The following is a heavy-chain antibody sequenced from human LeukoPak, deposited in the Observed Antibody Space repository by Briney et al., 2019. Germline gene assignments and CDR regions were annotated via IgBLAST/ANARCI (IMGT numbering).Heavy chain of an antibody. V-gene: IGHV4-34*01. J-gene: IGHJ3*02. D-gene: IGHD3-10*01. CDR3: ARVADMVRGVTDDAFDI. CDR2: INHSGST. Sequence: KASETLSLTCAVYGLSFSGYYWSWIRQPPGKGLEWVGEINHSGSTNYNPALKSRVTISVDTSKNQFSLKLSSVTAADTAVYYCARVADMVRGVTDDAFDIWGQGTMVTVSS. CDR1: GLSFSGYY.